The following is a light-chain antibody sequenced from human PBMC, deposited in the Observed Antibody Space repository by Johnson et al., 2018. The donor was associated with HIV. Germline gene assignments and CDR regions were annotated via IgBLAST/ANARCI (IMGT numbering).Light chain of an antibody. CDR2: ENN. CDR3: GTWDSSLSAGP. V-gene: IGLV1-51*02. CDR1: SSNIGNNY. Sequence: QSVLTQSPSVSAAPGQKVTISCSGSSSNIGNNYVSWYQQLPGTAPKLLIYENNKRPSGIPDRFSGSKSGTSATLGITGLQTWDEADYYCGTWDSSLSAGPFGAGTKVTVL. J-gene: IGLJ1*01.